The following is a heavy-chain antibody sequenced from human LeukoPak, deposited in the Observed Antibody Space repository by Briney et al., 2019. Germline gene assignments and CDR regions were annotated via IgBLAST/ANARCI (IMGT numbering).Heavy chain of an antibody. CDR1: GFPFSSHG. CDR3: ARGPISGMRFGGVIGHYFDL. D-gene: IGHD3-16*02. J-gene: IGHJ2*01. CDR2: ISPGGGPT. Sequence: PGGSLRLSCAGSGFPFSSHGMNWVPQAPGKGLEWVSGISPGGGPTYYADSVKGRFTISRDDSKNSLYLQMNSLRAGDTAVYYCARGPISGMRFGGVIGHYFDLWGRGTLVTVSS. V-gene: IGHV3-23*01.